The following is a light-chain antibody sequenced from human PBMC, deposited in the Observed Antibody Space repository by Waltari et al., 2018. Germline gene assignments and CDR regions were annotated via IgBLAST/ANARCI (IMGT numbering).Light chain of an antibody. CDR1: QSVSSSN. V-gene: IGKV3-20*01. J-gene: IGKJ2*01. CDR3: QQYGSSPYT. CDR2: GAS. Sequence: EIVLTQSPGTLSLSPGERANLSCRASQSVSSSNLAWYQQKPGQAPRLLIYGASIGATDIPDRFRGSGSGTDFTLTISRLEPEEFAVYYCQQYGSSPYTFGQGTKLDIK.